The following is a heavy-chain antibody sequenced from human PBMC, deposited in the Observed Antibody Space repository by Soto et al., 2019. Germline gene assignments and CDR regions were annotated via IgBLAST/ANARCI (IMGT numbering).Heavy chain of an antibody. CDR3: ARRYGGNFDY. CDR2: IYYSGST. J-gene: IGHJ4*02. V-gene: IGHV4-59*01. CDR1: GGSISGYY. D-gene: IGHD3-16*01. Sequence: SETLSLTCTVSGGSISGYYWSWIRQPPGKGLEWIGHIYYSGSTNYNPSLKSRVTISVDTSKNQFSLKLSSVTAADTAVYYCARRYGGNFDYWGQGTLVTVSS.